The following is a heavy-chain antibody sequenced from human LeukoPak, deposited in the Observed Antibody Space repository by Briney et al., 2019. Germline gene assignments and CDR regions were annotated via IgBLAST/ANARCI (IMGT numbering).Heavy chain of an antibody. D-gene: IGHD2-2*01. CDR3: ARLGVIPAPDH. CDR1: GYTFTSFG. V-gene: IGHV1-18*01. CDR2: ISAYNGDT. Sequence: ASVTVSCKSSGYTFTSFGVTWVRQAPGQGLEWMGWISAYNGDTGSAEQFQDRVTLTTDTSTSTAYLELTTLSSDDTAVYYCARLGVIPAPDHWGQGTLVTVSS. J-gene: IGHJ5*02.